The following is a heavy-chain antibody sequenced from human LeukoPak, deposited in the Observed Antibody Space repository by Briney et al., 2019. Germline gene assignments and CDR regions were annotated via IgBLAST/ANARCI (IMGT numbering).Heavy chain of an antibody. V-gene: IGHV5-51*01. D-gene: IGHD6-13*01. Sequence: GESLKISCKGSGYSFTSYWIGWVRQMPGKGLEWVGIIYPGGSDTRYSPSFQGQVTISADKSISTAYLQWSSLKASDTAMYYCARRPIADSSSWYGGSYFDYWGQGTLVTVSS. CDR1: GYSFTSYW. CDR2: IYPGGSDT. J-gene: IGHJ4*02. CDR3: ARRPIADSSSWYGGSYFDY.